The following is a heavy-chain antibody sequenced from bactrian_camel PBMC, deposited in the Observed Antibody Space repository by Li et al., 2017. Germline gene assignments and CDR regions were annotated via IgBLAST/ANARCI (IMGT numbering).Heavy chain of an antibody. CDR2: ITSGGGDT. CDR1: GFTFSDYG. CDR3: RQIGGPCWVNPLMTMPT. V-gene: IGHV3S40*01. Sequence: VQLVESGGALEQPGGSLRVSCAASGFTFSDYGMSWVRQAPGKGLEWVSTITSGGGDTYYGDAAKGRFTISRDNTKNTLYLQMNNLNPRTRPCIGVRQIGGPCWVNPLMTMPTGARGPRSPSP. J-gene: IGHJ4*01. D-gene: IGHD5*01.